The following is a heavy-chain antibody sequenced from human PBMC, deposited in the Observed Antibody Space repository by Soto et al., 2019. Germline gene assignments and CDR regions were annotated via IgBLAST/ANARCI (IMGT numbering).Heavy chain of an antibody. V-gene: IGHV1-18*01. CDR3: ARARLFVDYYYYGMDV. J-gene: IGHJ6*02. D-gene: IGHD3-22*01. CDR1: GYRVTSYG. CDR2: ISPFNGNI. Sequence: KISCKGSGYRVTSYGISWLRLAPFQGLEWMGCISPFNGNINYAQNLQHRVTMTTDTSTSTAYMELRSLTSDDTAVYYCARARLFVDYYYYGMDVWGQGTKVTVSS.